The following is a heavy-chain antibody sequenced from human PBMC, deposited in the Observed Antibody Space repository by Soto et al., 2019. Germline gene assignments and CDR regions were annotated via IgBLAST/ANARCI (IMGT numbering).Heavy chain of an antibody. D-gene: IGHD3-9*01. CDR3: ARSYYDILTGYSLGY. Sequence: SETLSLTCTVSGGSISSYYWSWIRQPPGKGLEWIGYIYYSGSTNYNPSLKSRVTISVDTSKNQFSLKLSSVTAADTAVYYCARSYYDILTGYSLGYWGQGTLVTVSS. V-gene: IGHV4-59*01. CDR1: GGSISSYY. CDR2: IYYSGST. J-gene: IGHJ4*02.